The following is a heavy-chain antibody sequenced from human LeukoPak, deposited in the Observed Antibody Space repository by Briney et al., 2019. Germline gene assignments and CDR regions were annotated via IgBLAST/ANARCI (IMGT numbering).Heavy chain of an antibody. V-gene: IGHV1-46*01. CDR3: ASGIAVAGTDY. Sequence: ASVKVSCKASGYTFTSYYMHWVRQAPGQGLEWMGIINPSGGSTSYAQKFQGRVIMTRDTSTSTVYMELSSLRSEDTAVYYCASGIAVAGTDYWGQGTLVTVSS. D-gene: IGHD6-19*01. CDR2: INPSGGST. J-gene: IGHJ4*02. CDR1: GYTFTSYY.